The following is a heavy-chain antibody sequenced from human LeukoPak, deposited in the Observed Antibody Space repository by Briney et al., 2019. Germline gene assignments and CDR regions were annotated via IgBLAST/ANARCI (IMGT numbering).Heavy chain of an antibody. CDR3: AISKDGALGY. CDR2: IYYSGST. V-gene: IGHV4-59*01. Sequence: IPSETLSLTCTVSGGSISSYYWSWIRQPPGKGLEWIGYIYYSGSTNYNPSLKSRVTISVDTSKNQFSLKLSSVTAADTVVYYCAISKDGALGYWGQGTLVTVSS. D-gene: IGHD5-24*01. CDR1: GGSISSYY. J-gene: IGHJ4*02.